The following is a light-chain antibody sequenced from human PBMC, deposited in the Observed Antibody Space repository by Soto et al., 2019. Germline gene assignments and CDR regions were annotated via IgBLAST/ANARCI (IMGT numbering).Light chain of an antibody. CDR2: GAS. V-gene: IGKV3-20*01. Sequence: EIVMTQSPATLSVSPGERATLSCRASQSVSFSDLAWYQQKPGQAPRLLIYGASSRATGIPDRFSGVGSGTDFTLTISRLEPEDFAVYYCQQYGSSPSTFGQGTKVDIK. CDR1: QSVSFSD. CDR3: QQYGSSPST. J-gene: IGKJ1*01.